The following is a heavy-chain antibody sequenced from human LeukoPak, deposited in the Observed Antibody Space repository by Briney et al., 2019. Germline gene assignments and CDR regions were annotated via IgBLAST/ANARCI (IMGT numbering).Heavy chain of an antibody. Sequence: SETLSLTCAVSGGSISSGDYSWSWIRQPPGKGLEWIGYNYHSGSTYYNPSLKSRVTISVDRSKNQFSLKVSSMTAADTAVYYCARYIAVTAFDIWGPGTMVTVSS. CDR2: NYHSGST. V-gene: IGHV4-30-2*01. CDR1: GGSISSGDYS. CDR3: ARYIAVTAFDI. D-gene: IGHD6-19*01. J-gene: IGHJ3*02.